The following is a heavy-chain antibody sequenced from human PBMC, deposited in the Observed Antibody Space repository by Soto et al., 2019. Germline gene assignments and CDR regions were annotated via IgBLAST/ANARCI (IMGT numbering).Heavy chain of an antibody. J-gene: IGHJ4*02. CDR2: MQPSSGRT. D-gene: IGHD1-26*01. V-gene: IGHV1-8*01. CDR1: GYSFTSLD. CDR3: ARGVTAGVDY. Sequence: QVQLVQSGAEVREPGASGKVSCKASGYSFTSLDINWVRQTTGQGLEWMGWMQPSSGRTGYAQKFQGRVTMTRDTSINTAYMELSSLTSDDTAFYYCARGVTAGVDYWGQGTLVTVSS.